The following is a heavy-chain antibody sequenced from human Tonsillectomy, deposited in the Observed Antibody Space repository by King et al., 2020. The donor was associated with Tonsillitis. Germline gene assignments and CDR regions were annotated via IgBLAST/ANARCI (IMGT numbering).Heavy chain of an antibody. D-gene: IGHD4-17*01. CDR3: ARHRALVDGDYGFDY. CDR2: IYPGDSDT. CDR1: GYSFTSYW. J-gene: IGHJ4*02. V-gene: IGHV5-51*01. Sequence: VQLVQSGAEVKKPGESLKISCKGSGYSFTSYWIGWVRQMPGKGLEWMGIIYPGDSDTRYSPSFQGQVTISADKSISTAYLLWSSLKASDTAMYYCARHRALVDGDYGFDYWGQGTLVTVSS.